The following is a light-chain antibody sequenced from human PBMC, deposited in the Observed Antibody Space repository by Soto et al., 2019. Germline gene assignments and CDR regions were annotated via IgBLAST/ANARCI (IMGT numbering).Light chain of an antibody. Sequence: EIVMTQSPATLSVSPGERATLSCSASQSVSSNFAWYQQKPGQAPMLLIYGAYTRATGIPARFRGSGSGTDFNLTISSLQSEDFPLYYCQQYNNWPWTFGQGTKVEIQ. CDR1: QSVSSN. V-gene: IGKV3-15*01. CDR3: QQYNNWPWT. J-gene: IGKJ1*01. CDR2: GAY.